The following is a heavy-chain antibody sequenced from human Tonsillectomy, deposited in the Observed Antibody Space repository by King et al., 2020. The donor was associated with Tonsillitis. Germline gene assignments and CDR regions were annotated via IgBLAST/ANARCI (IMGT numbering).Heavy chain of an antibody. V-gene: IGHV4-4*07. Sequence: VQLQESGPGLVKPSETLSLTCTVSGGSISSYYWSWIRQPAGKGLEWIGRIYTSGSTNYNPSLKSRVTMSVDTSKNQFSLKLSSVTAADTAVYYCARDPPLYDYVWVSYRQDAFDIWGQGTMVTVSS. CDR2: IYTSGST. CDR3: ARDPPLYDYVWVSYRQDAFDI. J-gene: IGHJ3*02. CDR1: GGSISSYY. D-gene: IGHD3-16*02.